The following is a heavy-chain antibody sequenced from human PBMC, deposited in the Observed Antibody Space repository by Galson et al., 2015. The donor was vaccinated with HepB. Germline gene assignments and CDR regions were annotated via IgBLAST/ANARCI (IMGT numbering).Heavy chain of an antibody. D-gene: IGHD3-3*01. CDR1: GYSFSSYW. CDR3: ARRSYDFWSGSDY. V-gene: IGHV5-51*01. J-gene: IGHJ4*02. Sequence: QSGAEVKKPGESLKISCKGSGYSFSSYWIGWVRQMPGKGREWMGIVYPGDSDTRYSPSFQGQVTISADKSISTAYLQWSSLKASDTAMYYCARRSYDFWSGSDYWGQGTLVTVSS. CDR2: VYPGDSDT.